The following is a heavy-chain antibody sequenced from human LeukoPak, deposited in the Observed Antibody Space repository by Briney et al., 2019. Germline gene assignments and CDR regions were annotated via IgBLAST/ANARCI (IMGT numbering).Heavy chain of an antibody. CDR1: GASINSHY. CDR2: IYTSGRT. D-gene: IGHD6-19*01. J-gene: IGHJ3*01. V-gene: IGHV4-4*07. Sequence: SETLSLTCTVSGASINSHYWNWIRQPGGKGLEWIGRIYTSGRTKYNPSLKSRVTISVDKSKDQFSLNLTSVTAADTAVYYCARDGSGWTDDDAFDVWGQGTMVTVSS. CDR3: ARDGSGWTDDDAFDV.